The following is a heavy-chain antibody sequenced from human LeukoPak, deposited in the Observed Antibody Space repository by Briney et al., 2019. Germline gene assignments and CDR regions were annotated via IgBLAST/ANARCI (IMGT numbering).Heavy chain of an antibody. D-gene: IGHD4-17*01. J-gene: IGHJ5*02. CDR2: ITGSGDAT. CDR1: GFNFKDFA. Sequence: GGSLRLSCATSGFNFKDFALNWVRQAPGKGLEWVSVITGSGDATYYADSVKGRFTISRDYSKNTLYLQMDSLRAEDTAVYYCAKDRADNGDRLRFDPWGQGTLVTVSS. CDR3: AKDRADNGDRLRFDP. V-gene: IGHV3-23*01.